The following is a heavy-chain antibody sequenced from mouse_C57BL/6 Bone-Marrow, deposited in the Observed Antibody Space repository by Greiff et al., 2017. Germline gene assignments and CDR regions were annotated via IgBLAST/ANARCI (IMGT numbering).Heavy chain of an antibody. J-gene: IGHJ4*01. CDR1: GFTFTDYY. Sequence: EVKLMESGGGLVQPGGSLSLSCAASGFTFTDYYMSWVRPPPGKALEWLGFIRNKANGYTTEYSASVKGRFTISRDTSQSILYLNMKALRAEDSATDYCARGYYDIRRGFYYAMDYWGQGTSGTVSS. D-gene: IGHD2-4*01. V-gene: IGHV7-3*01. CDR2: IRNKANGYTT. CDR3: ARGYYDIRRGFYYAMDY.